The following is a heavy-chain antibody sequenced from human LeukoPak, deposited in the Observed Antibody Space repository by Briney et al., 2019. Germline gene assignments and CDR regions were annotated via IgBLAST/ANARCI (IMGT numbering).Heavy chain of an antibody. D-gene: IGHD1-26*01. Sequence: GGSLRLSCAASGFTFDDYAMHWVRQAPGKGLEWVSGISWNSGFIGYADSVKGRFTISRDNGKNSLYLQMNSLRAEDTALYYCAKAGATSYYFDYWGQGTLVTVSS. V-gene: IGHV3-9*01. J-gene: IGHJ4*02. CDR2: ISWNSGFI. CDR1: GFTFDDYA. CDR3: AKAGATSYYFDY.